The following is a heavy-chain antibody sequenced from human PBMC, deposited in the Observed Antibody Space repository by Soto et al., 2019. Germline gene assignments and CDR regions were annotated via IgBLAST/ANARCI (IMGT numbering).Heavy chain of an antibody. CDR1: GFIFSTYG. CDR2: ISYDGNNK. J-gene: IGHJ4*02. D-gene: IGHD4-17*01. Sequence: VQLLESGGGLVQPGGSLRLSCAASGFIFSTYGMHWVRQAPGKGLEWLSVISYDGNNKYYADSVKGRFTISRDNSKNTLWLQMDSLRTEDTAVYYCAKDLLLTTITTVGDWGQGTLVTVSS. CDR3: AKDLLLTTITTVGD. V-gene: IGHV3-30*18.